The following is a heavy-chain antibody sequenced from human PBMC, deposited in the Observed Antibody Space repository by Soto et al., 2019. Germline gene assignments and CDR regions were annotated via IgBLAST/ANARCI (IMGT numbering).Heavy chain of an antibody. Sequence: EVQLVESGGGLVQPGGSLRLSCEASGFTFRNYDMHWVRQGTGKGLEWVSGISAAGDADYADSGEGRFTISRENAQNSFFLQMNSLRVGDAAVYYCARTDRDFYGLDVWGEGTTVIVSS. CDR3: ARTDRDFYGLDV. CDR2: ISAAGDA. V-gene: IGHV3-13*01. J-gene: IGHJ6*04. CDR1: GFTFRNYD.